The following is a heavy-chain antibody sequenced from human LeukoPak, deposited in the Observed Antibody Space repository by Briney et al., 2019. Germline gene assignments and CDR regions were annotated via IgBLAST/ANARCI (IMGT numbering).Heavy chain of an antibody. CDR2: INSDGSIT. Sequence: PGGSLSLSCAASGFTFSSYWMHWVRQAPGKGLVWVSRINSDGSITQYADSVKGRFTISRDNAKNTLYLQMNSLRAEDTAVYYCARATTSGASYYGLWGQGTLVTVSS. J-gene: IGHJ1*01. CDR1: GFTFSSYW. CDR3: ARATTSGASYYGL. D-gene: IGHD2-15*01. V-gene: IGHV3-74*03.